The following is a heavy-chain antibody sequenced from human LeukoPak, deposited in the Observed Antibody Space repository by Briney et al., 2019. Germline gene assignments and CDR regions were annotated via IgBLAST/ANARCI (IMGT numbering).Heavy chain of an antibody. CDR2: IYYSGSA. V-gene: IGHV4-59*01. J-gene: IGHJ4*02. CDR3: ARGQDGYSH. Sequence: PSETLSLTCTVSGASISTYYWCWIRQSPRKGLEWIGYIYYSGSADHNPSLKSRVTMSVDMSKNQFSLRLSSVTAADAAVYYCARGQDGYSHWGQGTLVTVSS. CDR1: GASISTYY. D-gene: IGHD5-24*01.